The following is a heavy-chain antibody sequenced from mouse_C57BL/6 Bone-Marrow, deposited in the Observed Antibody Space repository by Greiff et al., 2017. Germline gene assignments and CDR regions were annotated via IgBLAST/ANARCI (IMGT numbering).Heavy chain of an antibody. CDR2: ISNGGGST. Sequence: DVMLVESGGGLVQPGGSLKLSCAASGFTFSDYYMYWVRQTPEKRLEWVAYISNGGGSTYYPDTVKGRFTISRDNAKNTLYLQMSRLKSEDTAMYYCARYWDGGFAYWGQGTLVTVSA. J-gene: IGHJ3*01. V-gene: IGHV5-12*01. CDR3: ARYWDGGFAY. D-gene: IGHD4-1*01. CDR1: GFTFSDYY.